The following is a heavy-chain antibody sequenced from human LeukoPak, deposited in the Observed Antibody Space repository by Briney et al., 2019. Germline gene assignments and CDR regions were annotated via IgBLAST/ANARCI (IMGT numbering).Heavy chain of an antibody. Sequence: PSETLSLACAVSGGSISSSNWWSWVRQPPGKGLEWIGEIYHSGSTNYNPSLKSRVTISVDKSKNQFSLKLSSVTAADTAVYYCARKNGYLPHFDYWGQGTLVTVSS. CDR3: ARKNGYLPHFDY. D-gene: IGHD3-22*01. J-gene: IGHJ4*02. CDR2: IYHSGST. V-gene: IGHV4-4*02. CDR1: GGSISSSNW.